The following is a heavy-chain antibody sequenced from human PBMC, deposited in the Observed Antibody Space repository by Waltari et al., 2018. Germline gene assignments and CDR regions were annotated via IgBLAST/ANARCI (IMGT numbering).Heavy chain of an antibody. D-gene: IGHD3-22*01. V-gene: IGHV1-58*01. J-gene: IGHJ4*02. CDR2: IVVGSGNT. CDR3: AADQVGTYYYDSSGYHN. Sequence: QMQLVQSGPEVKKPGTSVKVSCKASGFTFTSSAVQWVRQARGQRLEWIGWIVVGSGNTNYAQKFQERVTITRDMSTSTAYMELSSLRSEDTAVYYCAADQVGTYYYDSSGYHNWGQGTLVTVSS. CDR1: GFTFTSSA.